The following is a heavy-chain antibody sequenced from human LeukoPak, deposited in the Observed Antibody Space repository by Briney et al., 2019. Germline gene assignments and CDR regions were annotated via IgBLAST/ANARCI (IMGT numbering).Heavy chain of an antibody. CDR3: ARRAADSGYSYHV. Sequence: SETLSLTCTVSGGSGSSSSHDWGWIRQPPGKGLEWIRSLYNSGSTDYNPSLRSRVTISVNPSKNHFSLKLTSVTAADTAVYYCARRAADSGYSYHVWGQGILVTVSS. V-gene: IGHV4-39*02. J-gene: IGHJ4*02. D-gene: IGHD5-18*01. CDR2: LYNSGST. CDR1: GGSGSSSSHD.